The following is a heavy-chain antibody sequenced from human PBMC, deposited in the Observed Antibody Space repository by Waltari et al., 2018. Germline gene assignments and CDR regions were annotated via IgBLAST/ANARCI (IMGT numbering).Heavy chain of an antibody. J-gene: IGHJ4*02. D-gene: IGHD6-19*01. V-gene: IGHV1-2*06. CDR2: ITPHTGGT. CDR3: ARDLVGSGWSIDY. Sequence: QVQLVQSGAEVKEPGASVKGSCKASGYTFTRHYIPWVRQAPGQGLEWMGRITPHTGGTYYSQKFQGRVTMTRDMSITTAYMEVSSLRSDDTAVYYCARDLVGSGWSIDYWGQGTLVTVSS. CDR1: GYTFTRHY.